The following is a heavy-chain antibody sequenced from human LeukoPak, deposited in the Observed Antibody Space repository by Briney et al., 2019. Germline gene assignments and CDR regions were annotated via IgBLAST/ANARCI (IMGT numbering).Heavy chain of an antibody. J-gene: IGHJ6*03. CDR2: IYYSGST. V-gene: IGHV4-59*01. Sequence: NPSETLSLTCTVSGGSISSYYWSWLRQPPGKGLEWIGYIYYSGSTNYNPSLKSRVTISVDTSKNQFSLKLSSVTAADTAVYFCARDQYDFRRYYYMDVWGKGTTVTVSS. D-gene: IGHD3-3*01. CDR1: GGSISSYY. CDR3: ARDQYDFRRYYYMDV.